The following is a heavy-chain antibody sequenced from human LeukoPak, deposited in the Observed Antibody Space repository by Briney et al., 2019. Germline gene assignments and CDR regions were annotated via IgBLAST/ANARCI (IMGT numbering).Heavy chain of an antibody. CDR3: ARSQSSSLIDY. Sequence: GGSLRLSCAASGFPFSSYGIHWVRQAPGKGLEWVAVIWYDGSTKYYADSVKGRFTISRDNSKNTLYLQMNSLRAEDTAVYFCARSQSSSLIDYWGRGTLVTVSS. J-gene: IGHJ4*02. V-gene: IGHV3-33*01. D-gene: IGHD6-13*01. CDR2: IWYDGSTK. CDR1: GFPFSSYG.